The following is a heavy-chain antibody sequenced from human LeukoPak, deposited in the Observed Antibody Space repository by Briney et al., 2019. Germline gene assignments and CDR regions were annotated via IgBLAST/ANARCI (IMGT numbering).Heavy chain of an antibody. J-gene: IGHJ4*02. CDR3: ARLEITTVTTSDY. CDR1: GYTFTSYG. V-gene: IGHV1-18*01. D-gene: IGHD4-17*01. CDR2: ISAYNGNT. Sequence: GASVKVSCKASGYTFTSYGISWVRQAPGQGLEWMGWISAYNGNTNYAQKLQGRVTITADESTSTAYMELSSLRSEDTAVYYCARLEITTVTTSDYWGQGTLVTVSS.